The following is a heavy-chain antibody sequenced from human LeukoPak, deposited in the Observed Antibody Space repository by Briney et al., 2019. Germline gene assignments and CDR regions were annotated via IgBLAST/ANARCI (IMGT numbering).Heavy chain of an antibody. Sequence: SVKVSCKASGGTFSSYAISWVRQAPGQGLEWMGGIIPIFGTANYAQKFQGRVTITTDESTSTAYMELSSLRSEDTAVYYCALDKNLRRDVPDYWGQGTLVTVSS. CDR1: GGTFSSYA. V-gene: IGHV1-69*05. J-gene: IGHJ4*02. D-gene: IGHD5-24*01. CDR3: ALDKNLRRDVPDY. CDR2: IIPIFGTA.